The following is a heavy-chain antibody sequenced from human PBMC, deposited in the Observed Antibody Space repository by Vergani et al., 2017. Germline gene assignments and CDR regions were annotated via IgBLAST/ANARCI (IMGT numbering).Heavy chain of an antibody. CDR3: ARERTSGPHYYYSYMDV. J-gene: IGHJ6*03. D-gene: IGHD5-12*01. Sequence: QVQLVESGGGVVQPGRSLRLSCAASGFTFSSYGIHWVRQAPGKGLEWVAVISYDGSNKYYADSVKGRFTISRDNSKNTLYLQMNSLRAEDTAMYYCARERTSGPHYYYSYMDVWGKGTTVTVSS. V-gene: IGHV3-30*03. CDR1: GFTFSSYG. CDR2: ISYDGSNK.